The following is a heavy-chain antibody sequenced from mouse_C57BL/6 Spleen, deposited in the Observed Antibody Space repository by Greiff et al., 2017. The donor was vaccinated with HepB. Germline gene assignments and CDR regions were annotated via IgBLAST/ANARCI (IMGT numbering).Heavy chain of an antibody. V-gene: IGHV7-1*01. J-gene: IGHJ1*03. D-gene: IGHD2-3*01. CDR2: SRNKANDYTT. CDR1: GFTFSDFY. Sequence: EVKLVESGGGLVQSGRSLRLSCATSGFTFSDFYMEWVRQAPGKGLEWIAASRNKANDYTTEYSASVKGRFIVSRDTYQSILYLQMNALRAEDTAIYYCERDADGYYGYFDVWGTGTTVTVSS. CDR3: ERDADGYYGYFDV.